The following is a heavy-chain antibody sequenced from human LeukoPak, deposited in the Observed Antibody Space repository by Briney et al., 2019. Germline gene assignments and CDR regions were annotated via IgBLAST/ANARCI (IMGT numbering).Heavy chain of an antibody. Sequence: SETLSLTCTVPGASTSAYYWSWIRQPPGKGLEWIGYSYSGGNANYNPSLKSRVTISIDTSENQFSLRLTSVTAADTAVYFCAHSKRGGGYYINAFAVWGQGALVTISS. CDR2: SYSGGNA. J-gene: IGHJ3*01. CDR1: GASTSAYY. D-gene: IGHD1-26*01. CDR3: AHSKRGGGYYINAFAV. V-gene: IGHV4-59*01.